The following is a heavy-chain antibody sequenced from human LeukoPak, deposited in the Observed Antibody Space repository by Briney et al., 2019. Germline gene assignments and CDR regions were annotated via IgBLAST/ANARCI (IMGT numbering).Heavy chain of an antibody. J-gene: IGHJ6*02. Sequence: GRSLRLSCAASGFTFSSYAMHWVRQAPGKGLEWVAVISYDGSNKYYADSVKGRFTISRDNSKNTLYLQMNSLRAEDTAVYYCARARRHAWVVEFSFKTYYYCGMDVWGQGTTVTVSS. V-gene: IGHV3-30*04. CDR1: GFTFSSYA. CDR3: ARARRHAWVVEFSFKTYYYCGMDV. D-gene: IGHD3-10*01. CDR2: ISYDGSNK.